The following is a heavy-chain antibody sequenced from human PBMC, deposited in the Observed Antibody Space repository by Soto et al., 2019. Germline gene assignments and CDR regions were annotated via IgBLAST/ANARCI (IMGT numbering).Heavy chain of an antibody. CDR2: IKQDGSEK. V-gene: IGHV3-7*01. D-gene: IGHD3-3*01. Sequence: GGSLRLSCAPSGFTFSSYWMSWVRQAPGKGLEWVANIKQDGSEKYYVDSVKGRFTISRDNAKNSLYLQMNSLRAEDTAVYYCARGVTIFGVDPYGMDVWGQGTTVTVSS. CDR3: ARGVTIFGVDPYGMDV. J-gene: IGHJ6*02. CDR1: GFTFSSYW.